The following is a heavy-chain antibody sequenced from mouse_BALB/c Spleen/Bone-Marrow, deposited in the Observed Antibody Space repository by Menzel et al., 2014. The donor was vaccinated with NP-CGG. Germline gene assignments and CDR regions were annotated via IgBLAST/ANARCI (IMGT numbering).Heavy chain of an antibody. Sequence: EVMLVESGGGLVQPGGSLKLSCATSGFTFSDYYMYWVRQTPEKRLEWVAYISNGGGSTYYPDTVKGRFTISRDNAKNXLYLQMSRLKSEDTAMYYCARGGLWSSFDYWGQGTTLTVSS. CDR3: ARGGLWSSFDY. J-gene: IGHJ2*01. CDR2: ISNGGGST. D-gene: IGHD1-1*02. CDR1: GFTFSDYY. V-gene: IGHV5-12*02.